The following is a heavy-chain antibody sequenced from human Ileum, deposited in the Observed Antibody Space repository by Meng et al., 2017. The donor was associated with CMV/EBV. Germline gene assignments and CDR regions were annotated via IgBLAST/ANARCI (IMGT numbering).Heavy chain of an antibody. V-gene: IGHV3-23*01. D-gene: IGHD2-2*01. J-gene: IGHJ4*02. CDR1: GYNFGGYS. CDR2: ISGSGGST. CDR3: AKALRYCSSTTCYSPFDY. Sequence: GGSLRLSCVASGYNFGGYSMNWVRQRPGKGLEWVSAISGSGGSTYYADSVKGRFTISRDNSKNTLYLQMNSLRAEDTAVYYCAKALRYCSSTTCYSPFDYWGQGTLVTVSS.